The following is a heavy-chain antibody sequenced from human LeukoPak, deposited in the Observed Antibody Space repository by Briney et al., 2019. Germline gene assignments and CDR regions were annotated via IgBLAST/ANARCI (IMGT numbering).Heavy chain of an antibody. V-gene: IGHV1-69*13. D-gene: IGHD2-15*01. CDR2: IIPIFGTA. CDR1: GGTFSSYA. Sequence: ASVKVSCKASGGTFSSYAISWVRQAPGQGLEWMGGIIPIFGTANYAQKFQGRVTITADESTSTAYMELSSLRSEDTAVYYCESGYCSGGSCYSSFDYWGQGTLVTVSS. CDR3: ESGYCSGGSCYSSFDY. J-gene: IGHJ4*02.